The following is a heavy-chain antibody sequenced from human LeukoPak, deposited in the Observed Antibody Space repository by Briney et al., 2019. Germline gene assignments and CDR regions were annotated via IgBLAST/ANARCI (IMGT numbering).Heavy chain of an antibody. Sequence: GRSLRLSCAASGFTFDDYAMHWVRQAPGKGLEWVSGISWNSGSIGYADSVKGRFTISRDNAKNSLYLRMNSLRAEDTALYYCAKDGSGWYARYFDYWGQGTLVTVSS. CDR1: GFTFDDYA. V-gene: IGHV3-9*01. CDR2: ISWNSGSI. CDR3: AKDGSGWYARYFDY. D-gene: IGHD6-19*01. J-gene: IGHJ4*02.